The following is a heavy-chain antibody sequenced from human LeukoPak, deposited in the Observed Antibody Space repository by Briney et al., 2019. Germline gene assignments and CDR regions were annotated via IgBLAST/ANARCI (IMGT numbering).Heavy chain of an antibody. Sequence: VSLRLSCAASGFTFSSHWMTWVRQAPGKGREWVANINQDGSEEYYVDSLMGRFSISRDNAEKSLYLRMNSLRADDTAVYYCARDATPDGVVLDYWGQGALVTVSS. J-gene: IGHJ4*02. CDR3: ARDATPDGVVLDY. V-gene: IGHV3-7*03. CDR1: GFTFSSHW. D-gene: IGHD2-8*02. CDR2: INQDGSEE.